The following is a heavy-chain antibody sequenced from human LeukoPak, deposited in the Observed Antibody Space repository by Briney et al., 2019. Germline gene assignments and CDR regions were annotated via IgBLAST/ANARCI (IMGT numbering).Heavy chain of an antibody. D-gene: IGHD3-10*01. CDR2: IYHSGST. CDR1: GGSISSSNW. J-gene: IGHJ4*02. V-gene: IGHV4-4*02. Sequence: SGTLSLTCAVSGGSISSSNWWSWVRQPPGKGLEWIGEIYHSGSTNYNPSLKSRVTISVDKSKNQFSLKLSSVTAADTAVYYCARDYYGSGSYYTDWGQGTLVTVSS. CDR3: ARDYYGSGSYYTD.